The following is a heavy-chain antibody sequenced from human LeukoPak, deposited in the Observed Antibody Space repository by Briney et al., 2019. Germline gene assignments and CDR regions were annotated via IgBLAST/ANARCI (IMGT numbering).Heavy chain of an antibody. CDR2: INPNSGGT. D-gene: IGHD3-22*01. CDR3: ARAHCYDSSGYYPVY. V-gene: IGHV1-2*02. CDR1: GYTFTGYY. Sequence: ASVKISCKASGYTFTGYYMHWVRQAPGQGLEWMGWINPNSGGTNYAQKFQGRVTMTRDTSISTAYMELSRLRSDDTAVYYCARAHCYDSSGYYPVYWGQGTLVTVSS. J-gene: IGHJ4*02.